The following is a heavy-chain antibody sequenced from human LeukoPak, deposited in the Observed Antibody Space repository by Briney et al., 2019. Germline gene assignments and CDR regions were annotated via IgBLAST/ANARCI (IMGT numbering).Heavy chain of an antibody. CDR1: GGFISTYY. J-gene: IGHJ3*02. CDR2: IYYGGST. D-gene: IGHD2-2*01. Sequence: SETLSLTCTVSGGFISTYYWSWIRQPPGKGLEWLGYIYYGGSTNYNPSLKSRLTISVDMSKNQFSLKLGSVTAADTAVYYCARDQDLGYCSGTSCQGGYAFDIWGQGTLVTVSS. CDR3: ARDQDLGYCSGTSCQGGYAFDI. V-gene: IGHV4-59*01.